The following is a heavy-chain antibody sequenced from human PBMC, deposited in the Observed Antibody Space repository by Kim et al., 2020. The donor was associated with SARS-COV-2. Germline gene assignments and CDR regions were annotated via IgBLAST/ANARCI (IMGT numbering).Heavy chain of an antibody. V-gene: IGHV3-33*06. Sequence: GGSLRLSCAASGFTFSSYGMHWVRQAPGKGLEWVAVIWYDGSNKYYADSVKGRFTISRDNSKNTLYLQMNSLRAEDTAVYYCAKVFEAYCGGDCIFDAFDIWGQGTMVTVSS. CDR3: AKVFEAYCGGDCIFDAFDI. CDR2: IWYDGSNK. J-gene: IGHJ3*02. CDR1: GFTFSSYG. D-gene: IGHD2-21*01.